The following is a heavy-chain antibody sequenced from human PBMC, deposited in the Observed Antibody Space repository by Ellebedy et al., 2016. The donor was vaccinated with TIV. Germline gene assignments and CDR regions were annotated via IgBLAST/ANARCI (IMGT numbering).Heavy chain of an antibody. D-gene: IGHD3-10*01. CDR3: ARDGVEDYFDY. CDR2: VYHTGSP. J-gene: IGHJ4*02. Sequence: MPGGSLRLSCSVSGVSISDYYWSWIRQPPGQGLEWIGYVYHTGSPNYNPSLRSRVTLAVDTPKNEFSLKLSSVTTADTAIYYCARDGVEDYFDYWGQGLLVTVSS. CDR1: GVSISDYY. V-gene: IGHV4-59*01.